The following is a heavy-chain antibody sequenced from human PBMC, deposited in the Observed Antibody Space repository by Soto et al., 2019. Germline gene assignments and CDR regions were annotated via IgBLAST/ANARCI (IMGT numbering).Heavy chain of an antibody. CDR1: GDSISSGRFY. CDR3: ARVIKWTQQLVRVRQYYFDS. D-gene: IGHD6-13*01. J-gene: IGHJ4*02. V-gene: IGHV4-31*03. Sequence: QVQLQESGPGLVKPSQTLSLTCIVSGDSISSGRFYWSWVRQYPGKGLEWIGYVYYSGTTYYNPSLKSRVTISVDTSENQFSLKLNSVTAADTAVYYCARVIKWTQQLVRVRQYYFDSWGRGTLATVSS. CDR2: VYYSGTT.